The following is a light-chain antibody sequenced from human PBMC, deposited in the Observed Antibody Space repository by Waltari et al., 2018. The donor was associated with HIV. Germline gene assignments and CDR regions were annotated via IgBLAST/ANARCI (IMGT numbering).Light chain of an antibody. J-gene: IGLJ3*02. CDR2: STN. CDR1: SGSVSTIYY. Sequence: QTVVTQAPSSSVSPGGTVTLTCGLSSGSVSTIYYPSWYQQTPGQAPRPLIYSTNTRSSGVPDRFSGSILGNKAALTITGAQADDESDYYCVLFMGNGIWVFGGGTKLTVL. CDR3: VLFMGNGIWV. V-gene: IGLV8-61*01.